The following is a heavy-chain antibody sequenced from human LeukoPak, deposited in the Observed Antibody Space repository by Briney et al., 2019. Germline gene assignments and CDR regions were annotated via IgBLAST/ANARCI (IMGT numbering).Heavy chain of an antibody. CDR2: INWNSGDI. CDR1: GFTFSSYW. J-gene: IGHJ3*02. D-gene: IGHD2-15*01. Sequence: GGSLRLSCAASGFTFSSYWMSWVRQAPGKGLEWVSGINWNSGDIGYADSVKGRLTISRDNAKNSLYLQMNSLRPEDTALYYCAKAKSARYCSGDSCYGTFDIWGQGTMVTVSS. CDR3: AKAKSARYCSGDSCYGTFDI. V-gene: IGHV3-9*01.